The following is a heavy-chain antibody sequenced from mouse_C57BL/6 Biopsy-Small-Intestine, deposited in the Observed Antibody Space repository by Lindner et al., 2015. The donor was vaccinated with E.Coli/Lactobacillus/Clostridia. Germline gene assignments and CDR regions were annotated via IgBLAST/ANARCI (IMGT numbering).Heavy chain of an antibody. CDR3: ARDYFGRVNDYSKFYYYYGMDV. J-gene: IGHJ1*01. V-gene: IGHV14-2*02. CDR2: FDPEDGET. CDR1: GYTFTHYG. Sequence: SVKVSCKTSGYTFTHYGISWVRQAPGKGLEWMGSFDPEDGETIYAQKFQGRVTMTEDTSTDTAYMELSSLRSEDTAVYYCARDYFGRVNDYSKFYYYYGMDVWGQGTTVTVSS. D-gene: IGHD1-1*01.